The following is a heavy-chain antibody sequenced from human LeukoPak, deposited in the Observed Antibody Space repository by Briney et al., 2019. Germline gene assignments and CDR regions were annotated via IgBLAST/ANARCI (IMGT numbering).Heavy chain of an antibody. CDR1: GYTFTSYY. V-gene: IGHV1-46*01. Sequence: ASVKVSCKASGYTFTSYYMHWVRQAPGQGLEWMGIINPSGGSTSYAQKFQGRVTMTRDTSTSTVYMELSSLRSVDTAVYYCARVKPNYYDSSAYGTFDIWGQGTMVTVSS. D-gene: IGHD3-22*01. CDR3: ARVKPNYYDSSAYGTFDI. CDR2: INPSGGST. J-gene: IGHJ3*02.